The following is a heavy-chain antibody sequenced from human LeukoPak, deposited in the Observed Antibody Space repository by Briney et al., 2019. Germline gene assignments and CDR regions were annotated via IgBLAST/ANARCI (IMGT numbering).Heavy chain of an antibody. Sequence: PGGSQRLSCAASGFTVSSKYINWVRQAPGKGLEWVSLIYGSTSADYADSVKGRFTISRDNSMNTVYLQMNSLRAEDTAIYYCARLNFGDDYWGQGTLVAVSS. CDR1: GFTVSSKY. D-gene: IGHD4-17*01. CDR3: ARLNFGDDY. V-gene: IGHV3-66*01. CDR2: IYGSTSA. J-gene: IGHJ4*02.